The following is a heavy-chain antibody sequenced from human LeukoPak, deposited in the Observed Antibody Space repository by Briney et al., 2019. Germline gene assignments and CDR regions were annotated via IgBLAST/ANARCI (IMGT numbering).Heavy chain of an antibody. J-gene: IGHJ4*02. CDR1: GYSFASYW. V-gene: IGHV5-51*01. CDR2: IYPGDSDT. CDR3: ARHRGSWFGEPQLDY. D-gene: IGHD3-10*01. Sequence: GESLKISCKGSGYSFASYWNGWVRQIPGKGLEWMGIIYPGDSDTRYSPSFQGQVTISAAKSISTAYLQWSSLKASDTAMYYCARHRGSWFGEPQLDYWGQGTLVTVSS.